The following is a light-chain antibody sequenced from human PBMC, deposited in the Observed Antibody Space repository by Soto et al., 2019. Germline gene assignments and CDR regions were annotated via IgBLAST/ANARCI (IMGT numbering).Light chain of an antibody. CDR2: GAS. J-gene: IGKJ1*01. V-gene: IGKV3-20*01. CDR3: QQYGRSPT. CDR1: QSVDTTF. Sequence: EIVLTQSPGTLSLSPGERATLSCRASQSVDTTFLAWYQQKPGQGPRLLIYGASRRATGIPDRCSGSGSGTDFTLTISRLAPEDLAVYYCQQYGRSPTFGQGTKVEIK.